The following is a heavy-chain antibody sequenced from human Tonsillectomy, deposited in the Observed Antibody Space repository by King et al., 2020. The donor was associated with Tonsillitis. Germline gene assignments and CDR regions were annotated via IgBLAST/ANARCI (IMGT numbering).Heavy chain of an antibody. CDR1: GGSISSYY. Sequence: QLQESGPGLVKPSETLSLTCTVSGGSISSYYWSWIRQPPGKGLEWIGYIYYSGSTNYNPSLKSRVTISVDTSKNQFSLKLSSGTAADTAVYYCARVRKATVTSDAFAIWGQGTMVTVSS. D-gene: IGHD4-17*01. CDR2: IYYSGST. CDR3: ARVRKATVTSDAFAI. V-gene: IGHV4-59*01. J-gene: IGHJ3*02.